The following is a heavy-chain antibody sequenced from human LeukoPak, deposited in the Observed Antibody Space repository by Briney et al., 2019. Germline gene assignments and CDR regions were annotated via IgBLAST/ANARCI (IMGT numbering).Heavy chain of an antibody. V-gene: IGHV3-33*06. J-gene: IGHJ6*03. CDR1: GFTFSSYG. Sequence: GGSLRLSCAASGFTFSSYGMHWVRQAPGKGLEWVAVIWYDGSNKYYADSVKGRFTISRDNSKNTLYLQMNSLRAKERAVYYCAKDLKRWELLSYNMDAWGKGTTFTVSS. CDR3: AKDLKRWELLSYNMDA. CDR2: IWYDGSNK. D-gene: IGHD1-26*01.